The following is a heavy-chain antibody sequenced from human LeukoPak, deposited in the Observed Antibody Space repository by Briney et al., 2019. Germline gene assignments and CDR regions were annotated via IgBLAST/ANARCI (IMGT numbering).Heavy chain of an antibody. CDR1: GGSISSSNW. CDR2: IYTSGST. CDR3: ARASYSYDINGWVPFDY. D-gene: IGHD3-22*01. V-gene: IGHV4-61*02. J-gene: IGHJ4*02. Sequence: ASETLSLTCAVSGGSISSSNWWSWVRQPAGKGLEWIGRIYTSGSTNYNPSLKSRVTISGDTSKNQFSLRLSSVTAADTAVYYCARASYSYDINGWVPFDYWGQGTLVTVSS.